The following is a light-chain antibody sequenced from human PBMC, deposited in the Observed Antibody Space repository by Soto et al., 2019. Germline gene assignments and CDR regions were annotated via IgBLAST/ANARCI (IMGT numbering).Light chain of an antibody. CDR3: QQRINWPLT. CDR2: GAS. V-gene: IGKV3-11*01. J-gene: IGKJ4*02. CDR1: QSISSH. Sequence: EIVLTQSQATLSLSPGERATLSCRASQSISSHLAWYQQKPGQAPRLLIYGASNRATGIPARFSGRGSGTDYTLTISSLEPEEFAVYYCQQRINWPLTFGGGTKVEIK.